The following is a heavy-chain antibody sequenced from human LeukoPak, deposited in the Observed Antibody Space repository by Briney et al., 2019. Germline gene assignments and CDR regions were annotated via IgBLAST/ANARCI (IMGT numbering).Heavy chain of an antibody. CDR1: GFTFSSYW. J-gene: IGHJ4*02. Sequence: GGSLKLSCAASGFTFSSYWMSWVRQAPGKGLEWVANIKQDGSEKYYVDSMKGRFTISRDNAKNSLYLQMNSLRAEDSAVYYCASRRSGNYFATFDYWGQGTLVTVSS. V-gene: IGHV3-7*03. CDR2: IKQDGSEK. D-gene: IGHD3-22*01. CDR3: ASRRSGNYFATFDY.